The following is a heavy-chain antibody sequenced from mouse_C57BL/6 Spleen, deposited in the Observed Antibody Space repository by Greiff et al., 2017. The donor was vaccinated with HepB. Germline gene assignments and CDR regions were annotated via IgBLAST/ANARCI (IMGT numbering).Heavy chain of an antibody. Sequence: EVKLVESEGGLVQPGSSMKLSCTASGFTFSDYYMAWVRQVPEKGLEWVANINYDGSSTYYLDSLKSRFIISRDNAKNILYLQMSSLKSEDTATYYCARDSSYEGWYFDVWGTGTTVTVSS. D-gene: IGHD1-1*01. J-gene: IGHJ1*03. CDR3: ARDSSYEGWYFDV. V-gene: IGHV5-16*01. CDR1: GFTFSDYY. CDR2: INYDGSST.